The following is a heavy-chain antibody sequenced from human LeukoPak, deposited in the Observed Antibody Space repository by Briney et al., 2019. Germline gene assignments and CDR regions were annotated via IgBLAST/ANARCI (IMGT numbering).Heavy chain of an antibody. CDR1: GFTFSSYN. J-gene: IGHJ4*02. CDR3: ASLWGGGY. D-gene: IGHD1-26*01. Sequence: PGGSLRLSCAASGFTFSSYNMNWVRQAPGKGLEWVSSISTSGIYIYYADSLKGRFTISRDNAKNSLYLQMNSLRVEDTAVYYCASLWGGGYWGQGTLVTVSS. V-gene: IGHV3-21*01. CDR2: ISTSGIYI.